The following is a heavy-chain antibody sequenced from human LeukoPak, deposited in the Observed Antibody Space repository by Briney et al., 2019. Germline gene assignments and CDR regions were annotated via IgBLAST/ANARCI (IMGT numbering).Heavy chain of an antibody. V-gene: IGHV1-8*01. J-gene: IGHJ6*02. CDR3: ARTLSDYKESRDV. Sequence: ASVKVSCTASGYTFTSYDINWVRQATGQGLEWMGWMNPDSGNTGYAQKFQGRVTMTRDTSISTAYMELNSLTSEDTAVYYCARTLSDYKESRDVWGQGTTVTVSS. D-gene: IGHD4-4*01. CDR2: MNPDSGNT. CDR1: GYTFTSYD.